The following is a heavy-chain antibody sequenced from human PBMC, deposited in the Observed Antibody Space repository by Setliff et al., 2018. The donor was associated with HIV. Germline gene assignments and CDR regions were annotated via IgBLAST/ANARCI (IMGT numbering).Heavy chain of an antibody. Sequence: ASVKVSCKASGYTFIGHYIHWVRQAPGQWLEWMGWINPNSGDTKYAQKFQDRVSLTRDTSLSTAYMELRSLTSDDTAIYYCARDMFEIWERSLAKGDEFDPWGQGSLVTVSS. J-gene: IGHJ5*02. D-gene: IGHD3-10*02. CDR2: INPNSGDT. CDR3: ARDMFEIWERSLAKGDEFDP. CDR1: GYTFIGHY. V-gene: IGHV1-2*02.